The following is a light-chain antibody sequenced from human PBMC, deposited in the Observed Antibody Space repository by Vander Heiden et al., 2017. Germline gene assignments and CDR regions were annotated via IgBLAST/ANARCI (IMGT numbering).Light chain of an antibody. V-gene: IGKV3-15*01. J-gene: IGKJ1*01. CDR2: GAS. CDR1: PIVNTN. CDR3: QQYNNWPPR. Sequence: EIVMTQSPATLSVSPGARATPSCRTSPIVNTNLAWYQQKPGQAPRLLIYGASTRATGIPARFSGSGSETEFTLTVSSLHPEDFAVYYCQQYNNWPPRFGQGTKVEI.